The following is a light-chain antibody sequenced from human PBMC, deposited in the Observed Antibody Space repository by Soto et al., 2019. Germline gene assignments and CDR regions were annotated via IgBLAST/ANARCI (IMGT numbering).Light chain of an antibody. CDR3: QQLNSYPIT. Sequence: IQLTQSPSSLSASVGDRVTITCRASQGVSSFLAWYQQKPGKAPDLLIYAVSTLRSWVPSRFRGGGSGTDFTLTISSLKTDDFATYFCQQLNSYPITFGQGTRLAIK. CDR1: QGVSSF. CDR2: AVS. J-gene: IGKJ5*01. V-gene: IGKV1-9*01.